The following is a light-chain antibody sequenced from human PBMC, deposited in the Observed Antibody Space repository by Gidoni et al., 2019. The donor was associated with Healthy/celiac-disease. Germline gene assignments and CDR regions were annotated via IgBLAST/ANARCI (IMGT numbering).Light chain of an antibody. CDR3: AAWDDSLSVVV. V-gene: IGLV1-47*02. J-gene: IGLJ2*01. Sequence: SVLTTPPSASGTPGQRVTISCSGSSYNTGSNYVYWYQQLPGPAPKLLIYSNNQRPSGVPDRVSGSKSGTSASLAIRGLRSEDEADYYCAAWDDSLSVVVFGGGTKLTVL. CDR1: SYNTGSNY. CDR2: SNN.